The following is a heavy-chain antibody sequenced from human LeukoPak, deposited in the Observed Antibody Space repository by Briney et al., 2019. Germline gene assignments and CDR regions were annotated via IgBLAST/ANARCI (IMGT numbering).Heavy chain of an antibody. D-gene: IGHD6-13*01. CDR1: GFTFNIYN. CDR2: ISSSSNI. Sequence: GGSLRLSCAASGFTFNIYNMNWVRQAPGKGLEWVSSISSSSNIYYADSVKGRFTISRDNARNSLYLQMDSLRAEDTAVYYCARMSQYSSSDFDYWGQGTLVTVSS. J-gene: IGHJ4*02. V-gene: IGHV3-69-1*01. CDR3: ARMSQYSSSDFDY.